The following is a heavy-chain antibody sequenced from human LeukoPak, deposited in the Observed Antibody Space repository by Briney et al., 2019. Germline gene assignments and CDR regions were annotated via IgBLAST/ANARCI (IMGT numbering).Heavy chain of an antibody. V-gene: IGHV3-23*01. Sequence: GGSLRLSCAASGFTFSNYAMTWVRQAPGKGLEWVSVISAGGSNTYYADSVKGRFTISRDNSKNTLYLQMNSLRAEDTAVYYCAKDLDSSGWYEFPPVGYWGQGTLVTVSS. CDR1: GFTFSNYA. CDR2: ISAGGSNT. D-gene: IGHD6-19*01. J-gene: IGHJ4*02. CDR3: AKDLDSSGWYEFPPVGY.